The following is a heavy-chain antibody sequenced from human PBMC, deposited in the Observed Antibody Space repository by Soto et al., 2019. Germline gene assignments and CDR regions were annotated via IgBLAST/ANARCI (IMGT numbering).Heavy chain of an antibody. CDR2: TNPKSGNT. D-gene: IGHD4-17*01. CDR3: VRVYGKIAY. CDR1: GYTFTSYY. V-gene: IGHV1-8*02. J-gene: IGHJ4*02. Sequence: ASVKVSCKASGYTFTSYYMHWLRQAPGQGLEWMGWTNPKSGNTGYAQQFQGRVIMTRSTSTSTAYMELSSLRSEDTAVYYCVRVYGKIAYWGKGPLVTVSS.